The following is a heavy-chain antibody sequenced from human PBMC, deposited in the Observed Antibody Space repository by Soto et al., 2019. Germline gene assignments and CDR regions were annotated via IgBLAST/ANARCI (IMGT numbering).Heavy chain of an antibody. CDR3: AGRIDYYDSSGYYYDWFDP. D-gene: IGHD3-22*01. CDR1: GFTFSSYS. V-gene: IGHV3-21*01. J-gene: IGHJ5*02. Sequence: PGGSLRLSCAASGFTFSSYSINWVRQAPGKGLEWVSSISSSSSYIYYADSVKGRFTISRDNAKNSLYLQMNSLRAEDTAVYYCAGRIDYYDSSGYYYDWFDPWGQGTLVTVSS. CDR2: ISSSSSYI.